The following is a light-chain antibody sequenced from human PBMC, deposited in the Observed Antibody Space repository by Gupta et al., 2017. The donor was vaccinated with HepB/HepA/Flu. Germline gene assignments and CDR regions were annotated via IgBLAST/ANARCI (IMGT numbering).Light chain of an antibody. J-gene: IGKJ1*01. Sequence: EIGMSQSPATLAVTPGERAPHACRAGQSVSSHVAWYKQKPGQAPRLLIYSASTRATGIPARFSGSGSGTEFTLTISSLQSEDFVVYHCQQYAKWPWTFGQGTKVEIK. CDR3: QQYAKWPWT. CDR1: QSVSSH. V-gene: IGKV3-15*01. CDR2: SAS.